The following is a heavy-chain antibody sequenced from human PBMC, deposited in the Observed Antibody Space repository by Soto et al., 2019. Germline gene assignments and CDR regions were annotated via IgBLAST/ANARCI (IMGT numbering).Heavy chain of an antibody. CDR3: AKGSYDSSGYYLFPFDY. V-gene: IGHV3-23*01. CDR1: GFTFSSYA. Sequence: GGSLRLSCAASGFTFSSYAMSWVRQAPGKGLEWVSAISGSGGSTYYADSVKGRFTISRDNSKNTLYLQMNSLRAEDTAVYYCAKGSYDSSGYYLFPFDYWGQGALVTVSS. J-gene: IGHJ4*02. CDR2: ISGSGGST. D-gene: IGHD3-22*01.